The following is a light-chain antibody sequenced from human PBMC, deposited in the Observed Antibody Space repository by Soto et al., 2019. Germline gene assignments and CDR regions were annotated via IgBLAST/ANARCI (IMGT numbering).Light chain of an antibody. CDR3: GSWDSSLSAYV. CDR2: DDN. Sequence: QSVLTQPPSVSAAPGQKVTISCSGSSSNIGGNSVSWYQQLPGTAPKLLIYDDNKRPSGIPDRFCGTKSGTSATLGITGFQTGDEADYYCGSWDSSLSAYVFGTGAKV. J-gene: IGLJ1*01. CDR1: SSNIGGNS. V-gene: IGLV1-51*01.